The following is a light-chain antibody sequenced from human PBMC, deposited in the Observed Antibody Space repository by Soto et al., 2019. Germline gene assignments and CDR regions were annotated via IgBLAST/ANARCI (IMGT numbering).Light chain of an antibody. CDR3: QHYKSYSYT. J-gene: IGKJ2*01. CDR1: QSIKNW. CDR2: NAS. Sequence: EIQMTQSPATLSASVGERVTITCRASQSIKNWLAWYQPKPGKAPKLLIYNASNFQSGVPSRFSGSGSGTEFTLTISSLQPDDFAIYYCQHYKSYSYTLGQGTNLEIK. V-gene: IGKV1-5*03.